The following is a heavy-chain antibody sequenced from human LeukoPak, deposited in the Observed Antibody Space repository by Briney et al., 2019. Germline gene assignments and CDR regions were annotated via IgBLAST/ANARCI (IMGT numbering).Heavy chain of an antibody. CDR2: INHSGST. J-gene: IGHJ4*02. Sequence: SETLSLTCAVYGGSFSGYYWSWIRQPPGKGLEWIGEINHSGSTNYNPSLKSRVAISVDTSKNQFSLKLSSVTAADTAVYYCARDSGYDRWGQGTLVTVSS. V-gene: IGHV4-34*01. CDR3: ARDSGYDR. D-gene: IGHD5-12*01. CDR1: GGSFSGYY.